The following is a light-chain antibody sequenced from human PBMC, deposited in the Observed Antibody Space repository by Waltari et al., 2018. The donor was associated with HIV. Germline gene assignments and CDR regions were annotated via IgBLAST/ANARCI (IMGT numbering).Light chain of an antibody. CDR3: QQRHNWPPLT. J-gene: IGKJ4*01. Sequence: EIVLTQSPGTLSLSPGERVTLSCRASQTVSSTSLAWYQQKPGQAPRLLIYDSTHRATGIPARFSGSGSTTDFTLTISSLEPEDFGVYYCQQRHNWPPLTFGGGTKVEIK. CDR2: DST. CDR1: QTVSSTS. V-gene: IGKV3D-20*02.